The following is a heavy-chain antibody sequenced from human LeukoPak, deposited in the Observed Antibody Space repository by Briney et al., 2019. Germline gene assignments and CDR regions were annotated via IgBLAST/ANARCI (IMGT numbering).Heavy chain of an antibody. CDR2: ITTSGGTT. J-gene: IGHJ4*02. Sequence: GGSLRLSCSASGFIFSSYAMHWVRQAPGKGLEYVSSITTSGGTTFYTDSVKGRFTISRDNSKNTVYLQMSSLRAGDTAVYHCARYGTGEPIIDYWGQGTLVTVSS. CDR1: GFIFSSYA. D-gene: IGHD3-16*01. V-gene: IGHV3-64D*09. CDR3: ARYGTGEPIIDY.